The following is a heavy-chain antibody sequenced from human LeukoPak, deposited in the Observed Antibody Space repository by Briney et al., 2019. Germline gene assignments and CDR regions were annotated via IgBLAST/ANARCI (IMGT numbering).Heavy chain of an antibody. CDR2: IDSGSRTI. D-gene: IGHD2-15*01. Sequence: PGGSLRLSCVASGFTFNSHTMNWVRQAPGKGLEWVSYIDSGSRTIYYADSVKGRFTISRDNAKNSLYLQMNSLRDEDTAMYYCARGYYPPPNSMDVWGQGTTVTVSS. V-gene: IGHV3-48*02. CDR1: GFTFNSHT. CDR3: ARGYYPPPNSMDV. J-gene: IGHJ6*02.